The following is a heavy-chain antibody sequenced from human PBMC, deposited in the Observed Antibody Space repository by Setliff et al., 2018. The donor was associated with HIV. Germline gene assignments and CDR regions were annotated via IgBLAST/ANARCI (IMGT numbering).Heavy chain of an antibody. CDR3: ARARSDWYNVRPYYFDL. V-gene: IGHV4-34*01. D-gene: IGHD6-19*01. Sequence: SETLSLTCAVYGGSVSGHYWGWFRQPPGKGLEWIGEITPSGATNYLPSLKSRVTMSLDTSKNQFSLTLSSVTAADTAVYYCARARSDWYNVRPYYFDLWGQGTPVTVSS. CDR2: ITPSGAT. J-gene: IGHJ4*02. CDR1: GGSVSGHY.